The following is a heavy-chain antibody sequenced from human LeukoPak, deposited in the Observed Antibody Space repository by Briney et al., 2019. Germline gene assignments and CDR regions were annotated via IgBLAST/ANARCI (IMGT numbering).Heavy chain of an antibody. CDR3: ARDGDIAVATAPYYFDY. V-gene: IGHV3-21*01. CDR1: GFIFNTYS. CDR2: ISRDSSDR. D-gene: IGHD6-19*01. J-gene: IGHJ4*02. Sequence: GGSLRLSCAASGFIFNTYSMNWVRQAPGKGLEWVSYISRDSSDRYYADSVKGRFTISRDNAKNSLYLQMNSLRAEDTAIYYCARDGDIAVATAPYYFDYWGQGILVTVSS.